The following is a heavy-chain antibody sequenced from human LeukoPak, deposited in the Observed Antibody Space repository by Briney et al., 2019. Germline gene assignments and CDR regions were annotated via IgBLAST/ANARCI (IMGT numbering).Heavy chain of an antibody. CDR2: INSDGSSI. Sequence: GGSLRLPCAASGFAFSDNWMHWVRQAPGKGLEWVSAINSDGSSINYADSVQGRFTISRDNAKNMLYLQMDSLRAEDTSVYYCTSPPSIAVADPFDSWGQGTLVTVSS. J-gene: IGHJ4*02. V-gene: IGHV3-74*01. CDR3: TSPPSIAVADPFDS. CDR1: GFAFSDNW. D-gene: IGHD6-19*01.